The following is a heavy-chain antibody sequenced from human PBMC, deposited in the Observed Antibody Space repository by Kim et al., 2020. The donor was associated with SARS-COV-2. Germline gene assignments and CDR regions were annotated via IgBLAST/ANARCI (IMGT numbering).Heavy chain of an antibody. CDR2: IYPGDSDT. CDR1: GYSFTSYW. Sequence: GESLKISCKGSGYSFTSYWIGWVRQMPGKGLEWMGIIYPGDSDTRYSPSFQGQVTISADKSISTAYLQWSSLKASDTAMYYCARQDYYGSGSYRAINYFDYWGQGTLVTVSS. V-gene: IGHV5-51*01. D-gene: IGHD3-10*01. J-gene: IGHJ4*02. CDR3: ARQDYYGSGSYRAINYFDY.